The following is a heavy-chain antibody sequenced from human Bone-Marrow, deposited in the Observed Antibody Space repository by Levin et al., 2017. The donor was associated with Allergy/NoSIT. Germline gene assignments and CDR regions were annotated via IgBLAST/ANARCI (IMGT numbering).Heavy chain of an antibody. CDR2: INPNSGGT. D-gene: IGHD2-15*01. CDR1: GYTFTDYY. CDR3: ARDPDSYGRAFDI. Sequence: GGSLRLSCKASGYTFTDYYMNWVRQAPGQGLEWMGWINPNSGGTNYAQKFQGRVTMTRDTSISTAYMELTRLRSDDTAVYYCARDPDSYGRAFDIWGQGAMVTVSS. V-gene: IGHV1-2*02. J-gene: IGHJ3*02.